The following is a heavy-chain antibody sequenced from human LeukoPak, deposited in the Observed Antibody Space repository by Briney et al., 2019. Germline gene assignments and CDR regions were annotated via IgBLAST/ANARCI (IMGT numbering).Heavy chain of an antibody. CDR3: ARGTYSSSWYYYYYYYMDV. Sequence: SGGSLRLSCATSGFTFSSYAMSWVRQAPGKGLEWVSAISGSGGSTYYADSVKGRFTISRDNSKNTLYLQMNSLRAEDTAVYYCARGTYSSSWYYYYYYYMDVWGKGTTVTVSS. V-gene: IGHV3-23*01. D-gene: IGHD6-13*01. CDR2: ISGSGGST. J-gene: IGHJ6*03. CDR1: GFTFSSYA.